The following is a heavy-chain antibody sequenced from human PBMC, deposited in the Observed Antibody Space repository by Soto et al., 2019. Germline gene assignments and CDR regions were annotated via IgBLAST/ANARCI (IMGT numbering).Heavy chain of an antibody. J-gene: IGHJ5*02. D-gene: IGHD1-1*01. Sequence: PGGSLRLSCAASAFTFSGYAMSWVRQTPGKGLAWVSAISGSGAFTYYADSVKGRFTISRDNSKNTLYLQMNSLRAEDTAVYFCARDFDPVWTRGAHYFDPWGQGTLVTVSS. CDR3: ARDFDPVWTRGAHYFDP. CDR2: ISGSGAFT. V-gene: IGHV3-23*01. CDR1: AFTFSGYA.